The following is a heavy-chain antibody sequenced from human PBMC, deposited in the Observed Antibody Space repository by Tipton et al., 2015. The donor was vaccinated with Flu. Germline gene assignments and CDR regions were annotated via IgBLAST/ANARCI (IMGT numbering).Heavy chain of an antibody. V-gene: IGHV4-34*01. Sequence: LRLSCAVYGGSFSGYYWSWIRQPPGKGLEWIGEINHSGGTNYNPSLKSRVTISVDTSKNQFSLKLSSVTAADTAVYYCASQYSSSWYAAFDIWGQGTMVTVSS. J-gene: IGHJ3*02. D-gene: IGHD6-13*01. CDR2: INHSGGT. CDR3: ASQYSSSWYAAFDI. CDR1: GGSFSGYY.